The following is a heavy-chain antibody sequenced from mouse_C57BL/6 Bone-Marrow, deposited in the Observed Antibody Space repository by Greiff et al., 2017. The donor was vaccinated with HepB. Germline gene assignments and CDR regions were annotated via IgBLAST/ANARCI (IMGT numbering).Heavy chain of an antibody. V-gene: IGHV14-4*01. D-gene: IGHD1-1*01. J-gene: IGHJ4*01. CDR2: IDPENGDT. CDR3: TTQFITTVVDPFYAMDY. CDR1: GFNIKDDY. Sequence: EVQLQQSGAELVRPGASVKLSCTASGFNIKDDYMHWVKQRPEQGLEWIGWIDPENGDTEYASKFQGKATITADTSSNTAYLQLSSLTSEDTAVYYCTTQFITTVVDPFYAMDYWGQGTSVTVSS.